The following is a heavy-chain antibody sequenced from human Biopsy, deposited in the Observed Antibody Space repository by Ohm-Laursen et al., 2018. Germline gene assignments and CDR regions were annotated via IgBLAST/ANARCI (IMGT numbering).Heavy chain of an antibody. CDR2: IIPIFDTA. J-gene: IGHJ4*02. CDR1: GYTFTNYN. V-gene: IGHV1-69*06. CDR3: ASDLLGREGYCGGRNCQIAY. Sequence: GASVKVSCKTSGYTFTNYNVNWVRQAPGQGLEWMGGIIPIFDTANYAQKFQDRVTITADKSTFTAYMELSSLRSEDTAVYYCASDLLGREGYCGGRNCQIAYWGQGTLVTVSS. D-gene: IGHD2-15*01.